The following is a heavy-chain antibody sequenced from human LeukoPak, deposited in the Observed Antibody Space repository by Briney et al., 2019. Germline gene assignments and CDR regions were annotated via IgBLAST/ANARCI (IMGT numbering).Heavy chain of an antibody. J-gene: IGHJ6*03. CDR1: GFKFASFG. CDR2: ISISGGTT. V-gene: IGHV3-23*01. D-gene: IGHD1-26*01. CDR3: ANRGVGYYYMDV. Sequence: GGSLRLSCAASGFKFASFGMHWVRQAPGKGLEWVSGISISGGTTYYAESVKGRFTISRDNSESTLYLQMNSLRAEDTAIYFCANRGVGYYYMDVWGKGTTVTVSS.